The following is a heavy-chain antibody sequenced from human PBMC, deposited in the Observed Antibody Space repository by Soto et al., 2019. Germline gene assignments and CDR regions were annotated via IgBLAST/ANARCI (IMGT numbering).Heavy chain of an antibody. D-gene: IGHD2-2*01. CDR3: ARSWVHCSSVSCYFDD. V-gene: IGHV5-51*01. CDR2: IFPRNSDI. CDR1: GYSFTNNR. J-gene: IGHJ4*02. Sequence: PGESLKISCKASGYSFTNNRIDWVRQMPGKELEWMGSIFPRNSDIRYSPSFQGHVTISVDTSSSTAYLQWSRLEASDTAMYYCARSWVHCSSVSCYFDDWGQGTLVTVSS.